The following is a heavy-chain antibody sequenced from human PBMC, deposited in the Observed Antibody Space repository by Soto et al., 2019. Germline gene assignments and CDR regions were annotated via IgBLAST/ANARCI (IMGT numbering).Heavy chain of an antibody. D-gene: IGHD4-17*01. V-gene: IGHV4-30-2*01. Sequence: PSETLSLTCAVSGCSISSGFYSCNWIRQPPGKGLEWIGYIYHSGSTYYNPSLKSRVTISVDRSKNQFSLKLSSVTAADTAVYYCARGMTTVTTFDYWGQGTLVTVS. CDR2: IYHSGST. CDR3: ARGMTTVTTFDY. J-gene: IGHJ4*02. CDR1: GCSISSGFYS.